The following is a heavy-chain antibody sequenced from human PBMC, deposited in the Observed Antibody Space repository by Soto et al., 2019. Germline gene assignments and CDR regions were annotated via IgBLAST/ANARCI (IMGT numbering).Heavy chain of an antibody. CDR3: AKVVAGWDLHFDF. V-gene: IGHV3-23*01. CDR2: ITGTGDRT. D-gene: IGHD6-19*01. Sequence: EVQLLESGGGLVQPGGSLRLSCAASGFTFINYAMTWVRQAPGKGLEWVSVITGTGDRTHYADSVQGRFIISRDNSRNTLYLQMNSLRAEDTAVYYCAKVVAGWDLHFDFWGQGTLVTVSS. CDR1: GFTFINYA. J-gene: IGHJ4*02.